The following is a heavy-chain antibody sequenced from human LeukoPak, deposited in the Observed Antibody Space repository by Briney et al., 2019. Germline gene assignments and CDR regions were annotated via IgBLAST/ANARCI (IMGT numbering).Heavy chain of an antibody. CDR1: GGSISSGGYY. CDR2: IYHSGST. D-gene: IGHD6-19*01. Sequence: SETLSLACTVSGGSISSGGYYWSWIRQPPGKGLEWIGYIYHSGSTYYNPSLKSRVTISVDRSKNQFSLKLSSVTAADTAVYYCARDGPYSSGWYRDYYYMDVWGKGTTVTVSS. V-gene: IGHV4-30-2*01. J-gene: IGHJ6*03. CDR3: ARDGPYSSGWYRDYYYMDV.